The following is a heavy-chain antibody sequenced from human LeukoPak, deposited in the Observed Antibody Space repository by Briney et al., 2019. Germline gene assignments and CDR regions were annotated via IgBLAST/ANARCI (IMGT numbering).Heavy chain of an antibody. CDR3: ARDVKDYYGSGSYYTWDY. CDR2: ISAYNGNT. CDR1: GYTFTSYG. V-gene: IGHV1-18*01. D-gene: IGHD3-10*01. J-gene: IGHJ4*02. Sequence: GASVKVSCKASGYTFTSYGISWVRQAPGQGLEWMGWISAYNGNTNYAQKLQGRVTMTTDTSTSTGYMELRSLRSDDTAVYYCARDVKDYYGSGSYYTWDYWGQGTLVTVSS.